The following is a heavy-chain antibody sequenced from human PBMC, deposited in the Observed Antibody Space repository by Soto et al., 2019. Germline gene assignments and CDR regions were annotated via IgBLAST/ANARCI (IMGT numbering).Heavy chain of an antibody. CDR3: ASPYSSSSHGMDV. CDR1: GYSFTSYW. V-gene: IGHV5-51*01. CDR2: IYPGDSDT. J-gene: IGHJ6*02. Sequence: GESLKISCXGSGYSFTSYWIGWVRQMPGKGLEWMGIIYPGDSDTRYSPSFQGQVTISADKSISTAYLQWSSLKASDTAMYYCASPYSSSSHGMDVWGQGTTVTVSS. D-gene: IGHD6-6*01.